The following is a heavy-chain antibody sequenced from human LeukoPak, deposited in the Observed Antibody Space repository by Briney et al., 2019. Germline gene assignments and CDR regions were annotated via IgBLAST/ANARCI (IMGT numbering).Heavy chain of an antibody. Sequence: GGSLRLSCAASGFIFSRYAMTWVRQAPGKGLEWVSSISGSGGSTYYADSVKGRFTISRDTSKSTLYLQMSSLRAEDTAVYYCAKRSGDSYFLDSWGQGTLVTVSS. CDR1: GFIFSRYA. D-gene: IGHD2-15*01. CDR2: ISGSGGST. V-gene: IGHV3-23*01. J-gene: IGHJ4*02. CDR3: AKRSGDSYFLDS.